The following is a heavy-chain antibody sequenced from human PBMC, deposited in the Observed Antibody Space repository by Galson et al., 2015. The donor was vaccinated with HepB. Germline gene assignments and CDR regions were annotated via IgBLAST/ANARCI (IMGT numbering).Heavy chain of an antibody. CDR2: IKSKTDGGTT. Sequence: SLRLSCAASGFTFSNAWMNWVRQAPGKGLEWVGRIKSKTDGGTTDYAAPVKGRFTISRDDSKNTLYLQMNSLKTEDTAVYYCTTDPAYSSSWYRGNIDYWGQGTLVTVSS. CDR3: TTDPAYSSSWYRGNIDY. CDR1: GFTFSNAW. V-gene: IGHV3-15*07. J-gene: IGHJ4*02. D-gene: IGHD6-13*01.